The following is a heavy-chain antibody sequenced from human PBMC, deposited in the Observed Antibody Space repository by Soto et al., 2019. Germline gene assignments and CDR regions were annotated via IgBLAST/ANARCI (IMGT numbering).Heavy chain of an antibody. CDR1: GGSFSNYI. Sequence: QVHLVQSGAEVKKPGSSVKVSCKASGGSFSNYIFAWVRQAPGQGLEWMGGTIPMFATAQYAQKLQGRVTIPAYESTSTVYMDLTSLTSDDTAVYYCARGLFGQQWLVGFDTWGQGTLVTVSS. CDR2: TIPMFATA. CDR3: ARGLFGQQWLVGFDT. J-gene: IGHJ4*02. V-gene: IGHV1-69*01. D-gene: IGHD6-19*01.